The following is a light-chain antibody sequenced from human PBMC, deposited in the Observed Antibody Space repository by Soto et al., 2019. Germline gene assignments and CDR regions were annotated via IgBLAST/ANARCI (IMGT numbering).Light chain of an antibody. Sequence: QPVLTQPPSVSAAPGQKVTISCSGSSSNIGNNYVFWYQQLPGTATKLLIYDNDKRPSGIPDRFSGSKSGTSATLGITGLQTGDEADYYCATWDRSLSVGVFGGGTKLTVL. CDR2: DND. J-gene: IGLJ2*01. CDR3: ATWDRSLSVGV. CDR1: SSNIGNNY. V-gene: IGLV1-51*01.